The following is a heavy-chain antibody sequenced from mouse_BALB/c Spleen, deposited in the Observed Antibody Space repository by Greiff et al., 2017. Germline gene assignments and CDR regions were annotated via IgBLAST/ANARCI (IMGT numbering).Heavy chain of an antibody. CDR3: ARFDYGSSYWYFDV. Sequence: QVQLKQSGAELVRPGTSVKVSCKASGYAFTNYLIEWVKQRPGQGLEWIGVINPGSGGTNYNEKFKGKATLTADKSSSTAYMQLSSLTSDDSAVYFCARFDYGSSYWYFDVWGAGTTVTVSS. D-gene: IGHD1-1*01. V-gene: IGHV1-54*01. J-gene: IGHJ1*01. CDR1: GYAFTNYL. CDR2: INPGSGGT.